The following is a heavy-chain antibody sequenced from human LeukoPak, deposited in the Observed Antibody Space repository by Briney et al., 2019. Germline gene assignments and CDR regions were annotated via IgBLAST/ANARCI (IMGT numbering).Heavy chain of an antibody. CDR3: ARVDSSGYYYSNWFDP. CDR2: IYYSGST. CDR1: GGSISSYY. V-gene: IGHV4-59*01. D-gene: IGHD3-22*01. Sequence: SETLSLTCTVSGGSISSYYWSWIRQPPGKGLEWIGYIYYSGSTNYNPSLKSRVTISVDTSKNQFSLKLSSVTAADTAVYYCARVDSSGYYYSNWFDPWGQGTLVTVSS. J-gene: IGHJ5*02.